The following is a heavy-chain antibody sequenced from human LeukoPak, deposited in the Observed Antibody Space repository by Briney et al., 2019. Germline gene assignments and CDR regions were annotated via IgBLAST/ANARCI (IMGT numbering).Heavy chain of an antibody. V-gene: IGHV3-30*04. Sequence: GGSLRLSCAASGFTFSSYAIHWVRQAPGKGLEWVAVISYDGSNKYYADSVKGRFTISRDNSKNTMYLQMNNLREEDTAVYYCTRDPILGAPDYFDYWGQGTLVTVSS. CDR2: ISYDGSNK. CDR3: TRDPILGAPDYFDY. D-gene: IGHD1-26*01. J-gene: IGHJ4*02. CDR1: GFTFSSYA.